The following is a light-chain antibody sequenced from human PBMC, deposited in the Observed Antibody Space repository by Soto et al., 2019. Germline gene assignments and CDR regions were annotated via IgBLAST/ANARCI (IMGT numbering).Light chain of an antibody. CDR2: GAS. CDR3: QQYNTWLWT. CDR1: QSVNAN. J-gene: IGKJ1*01. Sequence: EVVMTQSPATLSVSPGERATLSCRASQSVNANLAWYQQKPGQAPRLLIHGASNRATGIPARFSGSGFGTEFNXXSXSXXSERSAVYYCQQYNTWLWTFGQGTKVEI. V-gene: IGKV3-15*01.